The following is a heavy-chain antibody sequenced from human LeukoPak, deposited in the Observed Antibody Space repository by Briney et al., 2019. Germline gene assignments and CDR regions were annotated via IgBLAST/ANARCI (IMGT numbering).Heavy chain of an antibody. CDR3: TTAYSSSWYPYFDY. CDR1: GFTFSNAW. D-gene: IGHD6-13*01. V-gene: IGHV3-15*01. Sequence: PGGSLRLSCAASGFTFSNAWMSWVRQAPGKGLEWVGRIKSKTDGGTTDYAAPVKGRFTISRDDSKNTLYLQMNGLKTEDTAVYYCTTAYSSSWYPYFDYWGQGTLVTVSS. CDR2: IKSKTDGGTT. J-gene: IGHJ4*02.